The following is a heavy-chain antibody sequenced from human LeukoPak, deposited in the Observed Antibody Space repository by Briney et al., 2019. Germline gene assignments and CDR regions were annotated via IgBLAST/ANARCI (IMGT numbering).Heavy chain of an antibody. D-gene: IGHD6-13*01. J-gene: IGHJ4*02. CDR3: AKCESAAPGTTPDY. CDR1: EFTFSSYA. V-gene: IGHV3-23*01. Sequence: GGSLRLSCAASEFTFSSYAMTWVRQAPGKRLEWVSSITAGGGSTYYADSVKGRFTISRDNSKSTLYLQMNSLRAEDTAVYYCAKCESAAPGTTPDYWGQGTLVTVSS. CDR2: ITAGGGST.